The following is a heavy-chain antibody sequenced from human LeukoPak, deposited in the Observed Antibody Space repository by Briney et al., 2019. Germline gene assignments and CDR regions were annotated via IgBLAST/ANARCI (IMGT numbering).Heavy chain of an antibody. V-gene: IGHV1-18*01. CDR1: GYTFTSYG. Sequence: GASVKVSCKASGYTFTSYGISWVRQAPGQGLEWMGWISAYNGNTNYAQKLQGRVTMTTDTSTSTAYMELRSLRSDDTAVYCCARGSNYDILSGYFNSGIDPWGQGTLVTVSS. J-gene: IGHJ5*02. CDR2: ISAYNGNT. CDR3: ARGSNYDILSGYFNSGIDP. D-gene: IGHD3-9*01.